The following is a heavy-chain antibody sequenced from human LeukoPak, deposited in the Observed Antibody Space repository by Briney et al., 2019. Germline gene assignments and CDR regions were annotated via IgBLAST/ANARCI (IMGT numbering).Heavy chain of an antibody. CDR2: IKSKTDGGTT. J-gene: IGHJ4*02. CDR3: TTYPMVYAMNY. CDR1: GFTVITSY. V-gene: IGHV3-15*01. D-gene: IGHD2-8*01. Sequence: PGGTLRLSCAASGFTVITSYMSWVRQAPGKGLEWVGRIKSKTDGGTTDYAAPVKGRFTISRDDSKNTLYLQMNSLKTEDTAVYYCTTYPMVYAMNYWGQGTLVTVSS.